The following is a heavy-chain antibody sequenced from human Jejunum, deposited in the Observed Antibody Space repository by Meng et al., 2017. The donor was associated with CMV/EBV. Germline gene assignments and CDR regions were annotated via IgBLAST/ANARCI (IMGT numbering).Heavy chain of an antibody. CDR2: IYHSGST. Sequence: SGDSISNAYDWGWIRQPPGKGLEWMGTIYHSGSTYYNPSLKSRVTMSVDTSKNQFSLRLTSVTAADTAVYYCARFGTGAAALFDYWSQGTLVTVSS. CDR1: GDSISNAYD. D-gene: IGHD6-13*01. V-gene: IGHV4-38-2*01. CDR3: ARFGTGAAALFDY. J-gene: IGHJ4*02.